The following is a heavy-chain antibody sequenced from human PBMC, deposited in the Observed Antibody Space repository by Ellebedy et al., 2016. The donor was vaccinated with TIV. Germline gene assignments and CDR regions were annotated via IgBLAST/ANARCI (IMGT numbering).Heavy chain of an antibody. D-gene: IGHD6-13*01. V-gene: IGHV1-69*13. CDR3: ARDGAAAGGDV. CDR1: GGTFSSYA. CDR2: IIPIFGTA. Sequence: AASVKVSCKASGGTFSSYAVSWVRQAPGQGLEWMGGIIPIFGTANYAQKFQGRVTITADESTSTAYMELSSLRSEDTAVYYCARDGAAAGGDVWGQGTTVTVSS. J-gene: IGHJ6*02.